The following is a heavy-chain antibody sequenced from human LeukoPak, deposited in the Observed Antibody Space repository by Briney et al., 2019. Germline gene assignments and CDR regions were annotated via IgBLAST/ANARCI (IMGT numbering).Heavy chain of an antibody. CDR2: IIPIFGTA. CDR1: GGTFSSYA. CDR3: ARDQGGYCSGGSCYHEMFYYYYYGMDV. Sequence: SVNVSCKASGGTFSSYAISWVRQAPGQGLEWMGEIIPIFGTANYAQKFQGRVTITADESTSTAYMELSSLRSDDTAVYYCARDQGGYCSGGSCYHEMFYYYYYGMDVWGQGTTVTVSS. D-gene: IGHD2-15*01. J-gene: IGHJ6*02. V-gene: IGHV1-69*01.